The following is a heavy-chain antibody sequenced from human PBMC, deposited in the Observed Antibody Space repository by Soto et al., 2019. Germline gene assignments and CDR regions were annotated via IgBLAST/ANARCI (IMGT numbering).Heavy chain of an antibody. J-gene: IGHJ4*02. Sequence: GESLKISCAVSGFSFRDYFMSWLRQAPGKGLEWVSYIGPYGNSIYYADSVKGRFTISRDDATKSLHLHMNSLRTDDTAVYYCARDDHTYGVYWGQGTPVTVSS. CDR1: GFSFRDYF. CDR3: ARDDHTYGVY. D-gene: IGHD2-21*01. V-gene: IGHV3-11*01. CDR2: IGPYGNSI.